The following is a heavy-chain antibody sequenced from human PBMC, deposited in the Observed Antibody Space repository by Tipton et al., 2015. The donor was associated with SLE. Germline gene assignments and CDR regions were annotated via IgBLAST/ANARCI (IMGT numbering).Heavy chain of an antibody. CDR1: GFTFSSYS. CDR3: ARGGGSRYYFDY. CDR2: ISSSSSYI. Sequence: SLRLSCAASGFTFSSYSMNWVRQAPGKGLEWVSSISSSSSYIYYADSVKGRFTISRDNAKNSLYLQMNSLRAEDTAVYYCARGGGSRYYFDYWGQGTLVTVSS. V-gene: IGHV3-21*01. J-gene: IGHJ4*02. D-gene: IGHD1-26*01.